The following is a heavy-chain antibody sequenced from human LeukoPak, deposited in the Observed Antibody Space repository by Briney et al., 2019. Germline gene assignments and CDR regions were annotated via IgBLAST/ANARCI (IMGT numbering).Heavy chain of an antibody. Sequence: GRSLRLSCAVSGFTFRGYAMTWVRQAPGKGLEKVSAISGSGDSTFYADSVRGRFTISRDNSKNTLYLQMNSLRAEDKAVYYCATSLVGTKGPFDDWGQGTLVTVSS. CDR2: ISGSGDST. V-gene: IGHV3-23*01. D-gene: IGHD1/OR15-1a*01. CDR1: GFTFRGYA. CDR3: ATSLVGTKGPFDD. J-gene: IGHJ4*02.